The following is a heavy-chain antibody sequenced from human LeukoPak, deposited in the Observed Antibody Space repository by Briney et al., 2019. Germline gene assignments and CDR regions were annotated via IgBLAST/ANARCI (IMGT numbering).Heavy chain of an antibody. D-gene: IGHD3-22*01. CDR2: IYYSGST. CDR3: AGGSRYYDSSAYYRFDY. V-gene: IGHV4-59*01. CDR1: GGSISSYY. J-gene: IGHJ4*02. Sequence: SSETLSLTCAVSGGSISSYYWSWIRQPPGKGLEWIGYIYYSGSTNYNPSLKSRVTISVDTSKNQFSLKLSSVTAADTAVYYCAGGSRYYDSSAYYRFDYWGQGTLVTVSS.